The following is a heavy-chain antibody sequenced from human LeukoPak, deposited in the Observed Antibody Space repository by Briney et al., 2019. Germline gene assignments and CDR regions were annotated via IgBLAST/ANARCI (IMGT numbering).Heavy chain of an antibody. CDR3: AELGITMIGGV. V-gene: IGHV3-7*01. D-gene: IGHD3-10*02. CDR2: INKDGIEK. Sequence: HSGGSLRLSCAASGFTFSSYWMTWVRQAPGKGLEWVANINKDGIEKHYVDSVKGRFTISRDNAKNSVYLQMNSLRAEDTAVYYCAELGITMIGGVWGKGTTVTISS. J-gene: IGHJ6*04. CDR1: GFTFSSYW.